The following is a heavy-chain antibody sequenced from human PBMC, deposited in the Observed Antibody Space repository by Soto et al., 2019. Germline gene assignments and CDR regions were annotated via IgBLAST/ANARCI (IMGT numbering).Heavy chain of an antibody. D-gene: IGHD4-17*01. CDR2: ISWNSGNL. Sequence: EVQVVESGGGLVQPGRSLRLSCAASGFTFDDYAMHWVRQPPGKGLEWVSSISWNSGNLGYADSVKGRFTISRDNAKNSLYLQMNSLRGEDTALYYCAKGASTTVFAFNDYWGQGTLVTVSS. CDR1: GFTFDDYA. J-gene: IGHJ4*02. CDR3: AKGASTTVFAFNDY. V-gene: IGHV3-9*01.